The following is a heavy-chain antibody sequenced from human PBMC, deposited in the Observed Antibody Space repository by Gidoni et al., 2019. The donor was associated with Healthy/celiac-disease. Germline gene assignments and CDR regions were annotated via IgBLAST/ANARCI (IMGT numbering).Heavy chain of an antibody. Sequence: EVQLVESGGGLVQPGGSLRLSCAASGFTFSSYSMNWVRQAPGKGLEWVSYISSSSSTIYYADSVKGRFTISRDNAKNSLYLQMNSLRAEDTAVYYCAREHKKRYFDWLYANWFDPWGQGTLVTVSS. J-gene: IGHJ5*02. D-gene: IGHD3-9*01. CDR2: ISSSSSTI. CDR1: GFTFSSYS. CDR3: AREHKKRYFDWLYANWFDP. V-gene: IGHV3-48*04.